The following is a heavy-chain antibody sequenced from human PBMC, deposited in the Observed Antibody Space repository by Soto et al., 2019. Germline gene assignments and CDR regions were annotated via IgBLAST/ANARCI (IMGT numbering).Heavy chain of an antibody. CDR2: IITYNGST. CDR1: GYTFSSYA. D-gene: IGHD4-17*01. Sequence: QVQLVQSGAEVKKPGASVKVSCKASGYTFSSYAISWVRQAPGQGLEWMGWIITYNGSTNYAQKLPGRVTMTTDASTTTAYMDRRRLRSDDTAVYYCARTGPPVDYWGQGTLVTVSS. CDR3: ARTGPPVDY. V-gene: IGHV1-18*01. J-gene: IGHJ4*02.